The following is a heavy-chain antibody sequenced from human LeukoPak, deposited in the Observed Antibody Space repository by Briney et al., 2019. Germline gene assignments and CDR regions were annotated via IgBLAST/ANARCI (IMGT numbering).Heavy chain of an antibody. CDR2: INHSGST. J-gene: IGHJ4*02. CDR1: GGSFSGYY. V-gene: IGHV4-34*01. D-gene: IGHD2-15*01. CDR3: AREDLSGGSCYYFDY. Sequence: SETLSLTCAVYGGSFSGYYWSWIRQPPGKGPESIGEINHSGSTNYNPSLKSRVTISVATSKNQFSLKLSSVTAADTAVYYCAREDLSGGSCYYFDYWGQGTLVTVSS.